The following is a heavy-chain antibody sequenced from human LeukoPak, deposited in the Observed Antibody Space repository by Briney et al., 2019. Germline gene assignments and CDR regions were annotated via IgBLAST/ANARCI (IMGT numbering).Heavy chain of an antibody. J-gene: IGHJ4*02. CDR3: AKGFEYRITIFGAEAHYFDY. Sequence: GGSLRLSCVASGFTVSANYMTWVRQAPGKGLEWVSLMYSNGDTYYAKSVKGRFTLSRDTSKNTLYLQMNSLRAEDTAVYYCAKGFEYRITIFGAEAHYFDYWGQGTLVTVSS. V-gene: IGHV3-66*01. D-gene: IGHD3-3*01. CDR2: MYSNGDT. CDR1: GFTVSANY.